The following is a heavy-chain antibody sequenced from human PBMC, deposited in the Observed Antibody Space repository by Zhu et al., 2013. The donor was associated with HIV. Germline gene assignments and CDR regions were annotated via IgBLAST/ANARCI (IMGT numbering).Heavy chain of an antibody. Sequence: SRVTISVDTSKNQFSLKLSSVTAADTAVYYCARWDAFDIWGQGTMVTVSS. CDR3: ARWDAFDI. J-gene: IGHJ3*02. V-gene: IGHV4-34*01.